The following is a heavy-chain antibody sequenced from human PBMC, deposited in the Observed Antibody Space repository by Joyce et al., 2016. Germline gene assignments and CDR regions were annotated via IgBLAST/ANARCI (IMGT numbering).Heavy chain of an antibody. V-gene: IGHV3-33*01. J-gene: IGHJ5*02. CDR2: MWYVDNNK. Sequence: HVQLVESGGGVVQPGGSLRLSCVASGFTFSNYGLHWVRQAPGKGREWVSVMWYVDNNKFSADSVKGLFTISRDNSKNTLYLQMNSLRPEDTAVYYCAREDCSGGSCYSSGWLDPWGQGTLVTVSS. CDR3: AREDCSGGSCYSSGWLDP. CDR1: GFTFSNYG. D-gene: IGHD2-15*01.